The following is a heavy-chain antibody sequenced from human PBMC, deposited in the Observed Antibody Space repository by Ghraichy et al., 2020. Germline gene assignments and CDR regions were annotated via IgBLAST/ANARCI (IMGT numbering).Heavy chain of an antibody. V-gene: IGHV5-51*01. CDR3: ASPRNGDCYYCAFDI. CDR2: IYVGDSDT. CDR1: GNSFTNYW. J-gene: IGHJ3*02. Sequence: GGSLRLSCKGSGNSFTNYWIGWVRQMPGKGPEWMGIIYVGDSDTKYSPSFQGQVTISADRSISTAFLQWSSLKASDTAMYYCASPRNGDCYYCAFDIWGQGTMVTVSS. D-gene: IGHD2-21*01.